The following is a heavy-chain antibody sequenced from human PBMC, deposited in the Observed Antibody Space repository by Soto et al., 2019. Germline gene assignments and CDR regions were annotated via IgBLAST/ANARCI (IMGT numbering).Heavy chain of an antibody. D-gene: IGHD5-12*01. J-gene: IGHJ5*02. Sequence: QVQLVQSGAEVKKPGASVKVSCKASGITFSTYAIHWVRQAPGQSLEWMGWINTGNGNTIYSQNFQGRVTLTRDTSASTAYMDLSSLRSEDTSIYYCARAISGYVTWGQGTLVTVSS. V-gene: IGHV1-3*04. CDR1: GITFSTYA. CDR3: ARAISGYVT. CDR2: INTGNGNT.